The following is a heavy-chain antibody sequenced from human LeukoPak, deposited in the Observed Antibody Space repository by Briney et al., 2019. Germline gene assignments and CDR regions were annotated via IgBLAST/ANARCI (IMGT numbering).Heavy chain of an antibody. CDR2: MNPNSGNT. V-gene: IGHV1-8*03. CDR3: ARSAASDAFDI. D-gene: IGHD6-13*01. J-gene: IGHJ3*02. Sequence: ASVKVSCKASGYTFTSYDINWVRQATGQGLDGMGWMNPNSGNTGYAQKFQGRVTITRNTSISTAYMELSSLRSEDTAVYYCARSAASDAFDIWGQGTMVTVSS. CDR1: GYTFTSYD.